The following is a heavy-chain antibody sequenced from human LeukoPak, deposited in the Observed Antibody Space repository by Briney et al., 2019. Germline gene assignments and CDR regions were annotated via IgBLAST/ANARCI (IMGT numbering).Heavy chain of an antibody. V-gene: IGHV1-2*02. Sequence: ASVKVSCKASGYTFTGFYIHWVRQAPGQGLEWMGWTNPNSGDINYAQKFQGRVAMTRDTSITTAYMELSRLRSDDTAVYYCARDSGGSNYFNYWGQGSLVTVSS. D-gene: IGHD1-26*01. CDR1: GYTFTGFY. CDR3: ARDSGGSNYFNY. J-gene: IGHJ4*02. CDR2: TNPNSGDI.